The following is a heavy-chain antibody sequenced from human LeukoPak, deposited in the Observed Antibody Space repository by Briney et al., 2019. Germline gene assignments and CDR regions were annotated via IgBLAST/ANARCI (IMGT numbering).Heavy chain of an antibody. V-gene: IGHV3-21*01. J-gene: IGHJ4*02. CDR3: ARGEGTIVVVPAAMRD. CDR2: ISSSSSYI. Sequence: KPGGSLRLSCAASGFTLSSYSMNWVRQAPGKGLEWVSSISSSSSYIYYADSVKGRFTISRDNAKNSLYLQMNSLRAEDTAVYYCARGEGTIVVVPAAMRDWGQGTLVTVSS. D-gene: IGHD2-2*01. CDR1: GFTLSSYS.